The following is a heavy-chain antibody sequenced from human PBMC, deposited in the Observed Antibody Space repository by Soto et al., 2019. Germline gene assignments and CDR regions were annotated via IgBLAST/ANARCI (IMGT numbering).Heavy chain of an antibody. J-gene: IGHJ4*02. CDR1: GGSIISGDYY. Sequence: SETLSLTCAVSGGSIISGDYYWSWIRQPPGKGLEWIGYIYHSGSTYYNPSLKSRVTISVDTSKNQFSLKLSSVTAADTAVYYCARTSGSYLWYFDYWGQGTLVTVS. CDR3: ARTSGSYLWYFDY. CDR2: IYHSGST. V-gene: IGHV4-30-4*08. D-gene: IGHD1-26*01.